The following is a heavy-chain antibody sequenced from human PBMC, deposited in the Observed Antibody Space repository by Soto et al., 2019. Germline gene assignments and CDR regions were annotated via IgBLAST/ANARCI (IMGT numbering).Heavy chain of an antibody. J-gene: IGHJ4*02. D-gene: IGHD3-22*01. CDR3: ARSKHNSYDSSGYWAY. CDR1: GGSFSGYY. V-gene: IGHV4-34*01. CDR2: INHSGST. Sequence: SETLSLTCAVYGGSFSGYYWSWIRQPPGKGLEWIGEINHSGSTNYNPSLKSRVTISVDTSKNQFSLKLSSVTAADTAVYYCARSKHNSYDSSGYWAYWGQGTLVTVSS.